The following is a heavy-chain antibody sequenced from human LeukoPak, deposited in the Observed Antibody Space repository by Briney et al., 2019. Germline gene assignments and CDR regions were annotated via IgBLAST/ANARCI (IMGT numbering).Heavy chain of an antibody. CDR3: AREEGDSSGLDY. CDR1: GYTFAGYY. CDR2: INPNSGGT. V-gene: IGHV1-2*02. J-gene: IGHJ4*02. D-gene: IGHD6-19*01. Sequence: GASVKVSCKASGYTFAGYYMHWVRQAPGQGLEWMGWINPNSGGTNYAQKFQGRVTMTRDTSISTAYMELSRLRSDDTAVYYCAREEGDSSGLDYWGQGTLVTVSS.